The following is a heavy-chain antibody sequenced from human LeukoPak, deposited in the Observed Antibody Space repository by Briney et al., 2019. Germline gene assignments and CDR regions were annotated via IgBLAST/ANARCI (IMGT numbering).Heavy chain of an antibody. Sequence: GGSLRLSCAASGFTFSSYSMNWVRQAPGKGLEWVSSISSSSSYIYYADSVKGRFTISRDNAKNSLYLQMNSLRAEDMAVYYCARDRSSSWYYFDYWGQGTLVTVSS. V-gene: IGHV3-21*01. CDR1: GFTFSSYS. CDR3: ARDRSSSWYYFDY. J-gene: IGHJ4*02. CDR2: ISSSSSYI. D-gene: IGHD6-13*01.